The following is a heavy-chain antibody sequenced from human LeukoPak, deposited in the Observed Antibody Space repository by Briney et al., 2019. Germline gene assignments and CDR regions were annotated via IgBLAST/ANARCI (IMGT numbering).Heavy chain of an antibody. D-gene: IGHD6-13*01. CDR2: ISYDGSNK. V-gene: IGHV3-30*18. CDR1: GFTFSSYG. Sequence: GGSLRLSCAASGFTFSSYGMHWVRQAPGKGLEWVAVISYDGSNKYYADSVKGRVTISRDNSKNTLYLQMNSLRAEDTAVYYCAKDVSSSWYYFDYWGQGTLVTVSS. J-gene: IGHJ4*02. CDR3: AKDVSSSWYYFDY.